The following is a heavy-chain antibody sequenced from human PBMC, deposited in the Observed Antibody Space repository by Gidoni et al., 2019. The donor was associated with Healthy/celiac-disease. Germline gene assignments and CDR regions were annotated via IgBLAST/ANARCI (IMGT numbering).Heavy chain of an antibody. V-gene: IGHV3-30*18. D-gene: IGHD3-22*01. CDR1: GFTFSSYG. CDR2: ISYDGSNK. CDR3: AKNLLIDSSGSPYGMDV. Sequence: VQPGRSLRLSCAASGFTFSSYGMHWVRQAPGKGLEWVAVISYDGSNKYYADSVKGRFTISRDNSKNTLYLQMNSLRAEDTAVYYCAKNLLIDSSGSPYGMDVWGQGTTVTVSS. J-gene: IGHJ6*02.